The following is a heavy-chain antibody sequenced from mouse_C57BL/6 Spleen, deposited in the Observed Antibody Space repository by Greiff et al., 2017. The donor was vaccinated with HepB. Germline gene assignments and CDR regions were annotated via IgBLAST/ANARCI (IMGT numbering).Heavy chain of an antibody. CDR3: RRRNGSYDCDY. CDR2: IDPETGGT. CDR1: GYTFTDYY. D-gene: IGHD2-14*01. V-gene: IGHV1-15*01. Sequence: QVQLQQSGAELVRPGASVTLSCKASGYTFTDYYMHWVKQTPVHGLEWIGAIDPETGGTAYKPKFKGKARLTADKSSSTAYMELRSLTSEDSAVYYCRRRNGSYDCDYWGQGTTLTGAS. J-gene: IGHJ2*01.